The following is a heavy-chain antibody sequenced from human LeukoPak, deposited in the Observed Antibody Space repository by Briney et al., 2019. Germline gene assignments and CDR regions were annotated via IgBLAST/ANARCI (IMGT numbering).Heavy chain of an antibody. J-gene: IGHJ6*01. CDR3: ARDKPATPTYYYYYYGMDV. CDR2: INPSGGST. D-gene: IGHD1-14*01. Sequence: ASVKVSCKASGYTFTSYYMHWVRQAPGQGLEWMGIINPSGGSTSYEKKFQGRVTMTRDTSTSTVYMELSSLRSEDTAVHYCARDKPATPTYYYYYYGMDVWGQGTTVTVSS. CDR1: GYTFTSYY. V-gene: IGHV1-46*01.